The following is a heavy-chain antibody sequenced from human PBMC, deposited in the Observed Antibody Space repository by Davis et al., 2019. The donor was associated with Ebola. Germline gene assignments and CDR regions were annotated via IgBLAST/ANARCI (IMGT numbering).Heavy chain of an antibody. D-gene: IGHD6-19*01. J-gene: IGHJ6*02. Sequence: AASVKVSCKASGYTFTSYGISWVRQAPGQGLEWTGWISAYNGNTNYAQKLQGRVTMTTDTSTSTAYMELRSLRSDDTAVYYCARSTGIAVAGTPVGGMDVWGQGTTVTVSS. V-gene: IGHV1-18*01. CDR3: ARSTGIAVAGTPVGGMDV. CDR1: GYTFTSYG. CDR2: ISAYNGNT.